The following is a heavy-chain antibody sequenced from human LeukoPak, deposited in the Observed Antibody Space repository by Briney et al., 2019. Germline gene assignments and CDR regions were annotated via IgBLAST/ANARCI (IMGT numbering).Heavy chain of an antibody. CDR1: GFTFSSYA. J-gene: IGHJ4*02. Sequence: GGSLRLSCAASGFTFSSYAMSWVRQAPGKGLEWVSSISSSGGSTYYADSVKGRFTISRDNSKNTLYLQMNTLRAEGTAIYYCAKVRVSDRGRYSGFDYWGQGTLVTVSS. CDR2: ISSSGGST. CDR3: AKVRVSDRGRYSGFDY. V-gene: IGHV3-23*01. D-gene: IGHD1-26*01.